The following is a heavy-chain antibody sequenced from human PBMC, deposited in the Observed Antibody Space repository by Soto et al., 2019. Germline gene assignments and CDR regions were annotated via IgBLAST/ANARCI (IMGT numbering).Heavy chain of an antibody. V-gene: IGHV1-3*01. Sequence: ASVKVSCKASGYTFTSYAMHWVRQAPGQRLEWMGWINAGNGNTKYSQKFQGRVTITRDTSASTAYMELSSLRSEDTAVYYRARESYDFWSGYYYYYYYMDVWGKGTTVTVSS. CDR3: ARESYDFWSGYYYYYYYMDV. D-gene: IGHD3-3*01. CDR2: INAGNGNT. J-gene: IGHJ6*03. CDR1: GYTFTSYA.